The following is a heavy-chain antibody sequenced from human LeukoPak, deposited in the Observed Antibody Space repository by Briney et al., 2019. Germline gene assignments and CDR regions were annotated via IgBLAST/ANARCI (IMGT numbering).Heavy chain of an antibody. V-gene: IGHV1-8*01. Sequence: PGASVKVSCKASGYAFTSYDINWVRQATGQGLEWMGWMNPNSGNTGYAQKFQGRVTMTRNTSVSTAYMELSSLRSEDTAVYYCALEMATSPFDYWGQGTLVTVSS. CDR2: MNPNSGNT. D-gene: IGHD5-24*01. CDR1: GYAFTSYD. J-gene: IGHJ4*02. CDR3: ALEMATSPFDY.